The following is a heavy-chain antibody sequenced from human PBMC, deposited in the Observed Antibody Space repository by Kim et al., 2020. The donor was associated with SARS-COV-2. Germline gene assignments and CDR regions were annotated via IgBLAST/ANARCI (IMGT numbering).Heavy chain of an antibody. CDR3: ATNSLAGDYDLDY. D-gene: IGHD4-17*01. V-gene: IGHV3-23*01. CDR1: GITFSNCA. J-gene: IGHJ4*02. Sequence: GGSLRLSCAASGITFSNCALTWVRQAPGKGLEWVSSLSSTGVSTYYAESVKGRFIMSGDKSKNTLYLQMNSLRADDTAVYYCATNSLAGDYDLDYWGQGTLVTVSS. CDR2: LSSTGVST.